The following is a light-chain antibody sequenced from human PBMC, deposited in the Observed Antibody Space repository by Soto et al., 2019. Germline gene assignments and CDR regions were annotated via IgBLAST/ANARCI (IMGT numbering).Light chain of an antibody. Sequence: IQMTQSPSTLSGSVGDIVTITCRASQTISSWLAWYQQKPGKAPKXLIYKASTLKSGVPSRFSGSGSGTEFTLTISSLQHDDFATYDCQHYNSYSEAFGQGTKVDIK. J-gene: IGKJ1*01. CDR3: QHYNSYSEA. V-gene: IGKV1-5*03. CDR1: QTISSW. CDR2: KAS.